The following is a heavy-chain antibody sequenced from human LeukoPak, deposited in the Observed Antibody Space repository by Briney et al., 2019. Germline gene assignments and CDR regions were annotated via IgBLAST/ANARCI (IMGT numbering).Heavy chain of an antibody. J-gene: IGHJ3*02. CDR2: INSDGSST. Sequence: GGSLRLSCAASGFTFSSYWMHWVRQAPGKGLVWVSRINSDGSSTSYADSVKGRFTISRDNAKNTLYLQMNSLRAEDTAVYYCAREGNGGNSAVVIDAFDIWGQGKMVTVSS. CDR3: AREGNGGNSAVVIDAFDI. D-gene: IGHD4-23*01. CDR1: GFTFSSYW. V-gene: IGHV3-74*01.